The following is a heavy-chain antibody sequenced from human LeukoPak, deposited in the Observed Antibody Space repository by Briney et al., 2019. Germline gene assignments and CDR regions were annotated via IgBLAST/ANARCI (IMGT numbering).Heavy chain of an antibody. CDR2: TISTGTI. CDR3: ARGSLEYSSYFDY. J-gene: IGHJ4*02. Sequence: SETLSLTCTVSGASISGYYWSWIRQPPGKRLEWIGYTISTGTINYNPSLKSRVTISIDTSKNQLSLQLTSVTAADTAVYYCARGSLEYSSYFDYWGQGTLVTVSS. D-gene: IGHD6-6*01. CDR1: GASISGYY. V-gene: IGHV4-59*01.